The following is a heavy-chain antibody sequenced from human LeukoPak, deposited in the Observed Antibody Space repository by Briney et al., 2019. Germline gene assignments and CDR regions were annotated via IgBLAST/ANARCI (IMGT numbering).Heavy chain of an antibody. J-gene: IGHJ3*02. CDR2: ISSSGSTI. CDR1: GFTFSSYE. V-gene: IGHV3-48*03. Sequence: GGSLRLSCAASGFTFSSYEMNWVRQAPGKGLEWVSYISSSGSTIYYADSVKGRFTISRDNAKNSLYLQMNSLRAEDTAVYYCAREPRRRIAVAGTSDAFDIGGQGTMVTVSS. D-gene: IGHD6-19*01. CDR3: AREPRRRIAVAGTSDAFDI.